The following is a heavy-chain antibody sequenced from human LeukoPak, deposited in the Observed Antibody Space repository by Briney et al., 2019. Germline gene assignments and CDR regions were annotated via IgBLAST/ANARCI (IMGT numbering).Heavy chain of an antibody. D-gene: IGHD3-10*01. V-gene: IGHV3-30*18. CDR2: VSSDGGTK. J-gene: IGHJ4*02. CDR1: GFTFNSYW. Sequence: GGSLRLSCAASGFTFNSYWVNWVRQAPGKGLEWVAVVSSDGGTKYYADSVKGRFTISRDNSRNTMYLQMNSLRAEDTAVYYCAKEYDSGGYGANFDYWGQGTLVTVSS. CDR3: AKEYDSGGYGANFDY.